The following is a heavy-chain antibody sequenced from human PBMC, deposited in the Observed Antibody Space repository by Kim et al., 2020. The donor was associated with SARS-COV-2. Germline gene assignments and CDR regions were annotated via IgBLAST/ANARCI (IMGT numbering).Heavy chain of an antibody. D-gene: IGHD6-13*01. Sequence: GGSLRLSCAASGFTFSSYEMNWVRQAPGKGLEWVSYISSSGSTIYYADSVKGRFTISRDNAKNSLYLQMNSLRAEDTAVYYCARDDPIIAAAGTPFDYWGQGTLVTVSS. CDR1: GFTFSSYE. J-gene: IGHJ4*02. CDR2: ISSSGSTI. CDR3: ARDDPIIAAAGTPFDY. V-gene: IGHV3-48*03.